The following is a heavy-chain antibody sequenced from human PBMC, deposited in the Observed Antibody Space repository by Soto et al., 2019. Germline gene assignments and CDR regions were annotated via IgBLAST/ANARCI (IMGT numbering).Heavy chain of an antibody. CDR1: GGSFSVYY. CDR3: ARAEGSSGWGRSFINYYYGMDV. J-gene: IGHJ6*02. CDR2: INHSGST. V-gene: IGHV4-34*01. Sequence: SDTISMTCAFYGGSFSVYYWSLIRHRGVRVRSLVGGINHSGSTNYNPSLKSRVTISVDTSKNQFSLKLSSVTAADTAVYYCARAEGSSGWGRSFINYYYGMDVWGQGTTVTVPS. D-gene: IGHD6-19*01.